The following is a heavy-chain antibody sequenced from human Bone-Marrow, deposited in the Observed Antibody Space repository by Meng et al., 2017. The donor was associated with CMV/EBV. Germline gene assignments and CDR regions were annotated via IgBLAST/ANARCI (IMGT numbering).Heavy chain of an antibody. D-gene: IGHD6-13*01. CDR3: ARSRGGQLAPFDN. CDR2: IYYSGST. V-gene: IGHV4-61*01. Sequence: SETLSLTCTVSGGSVSSGSYYWSWIRQPPGKGLEWIGYIYYSGSTNYNPSLKSRVTISVDTSKNQFSLKLSSVTAADTAVYYCARSRGGQLAPFDNWGLGILVTVSS. CDR1: GGSVSSGSYY. J-gene: IGHJ4*02.